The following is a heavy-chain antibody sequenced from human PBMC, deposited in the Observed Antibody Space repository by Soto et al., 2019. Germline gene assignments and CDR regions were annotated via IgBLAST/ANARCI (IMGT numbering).Heavy chain of an antibody. J-gene: IGHJ5*02. D-gene: IGHD1-1*01. CDR1: GGTFSSYA. V-gene: IGHV1-69*13. CDR3: ARDLGRTGTNWFDP. Sequence: SVKLSCKASGGTFSSYAISWVRQAPGQGLEWMGGIIPIFGTANYAQKFQGRVTITADESTSTAYMELSSLRSEDTAVYYCARDLGRTGTNWFDPWGQGTLVTVSS. CDR2: IIPIFGTA.